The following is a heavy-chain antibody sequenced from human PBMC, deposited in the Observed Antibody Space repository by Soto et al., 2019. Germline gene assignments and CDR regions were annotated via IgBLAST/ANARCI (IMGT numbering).Heavy chain of an antibody. CDR2: LHSGDGTT. CDR1: EFDFGDYY. Sequence: WGTLRLSCTASEFDFGDYYMSRIRQAPGKGLEWVSYLHSGDGTTYYTDSVKGRFTISRDNAKKTLYLQMSSLRPQDTALYYSVRPYYSTSWFSFERWG. D-gene: IGHD6-13*01. CDR3: VRPYYSTSWFSFER. V-gene: IGHV3-11*01. J-gene: IGHJ6*03.